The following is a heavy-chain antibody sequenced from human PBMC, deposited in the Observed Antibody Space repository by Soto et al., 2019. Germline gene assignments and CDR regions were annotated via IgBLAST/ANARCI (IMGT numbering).Heavy chain of an antibody. CDR3: AKYGENGDDGSGSYYNCYYGMDV. CDR2: ISYDGSNK. J-gene: IGHJ6*02. Sequence: PGGSLRLSCAASGFTFSSYGMHWVRQAPGKGLEWVAVISYDGSNKYYADSVKGRFTISRDNSKNTLYLQMNSLRAEDTAVYYCAKYGENGDDGSGSYYNCYYGMDVWGQGTTVTVSS. CDR1: GFTFSSYG. V-gene: IGHV3-30*18. D-gene: IGHD5-12*01.